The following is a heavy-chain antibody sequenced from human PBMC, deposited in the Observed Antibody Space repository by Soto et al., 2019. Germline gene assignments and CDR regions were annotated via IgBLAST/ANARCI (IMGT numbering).Heavy chain of an antibody. D-gene: IGHD1-26*01. V-gene: IGHV3-23*01. Sequence: EVQLLESGGGLVQPGGSLRLSCAASGFTFSSYAMRWVRQAPVKGLEWVSAISGSGDSTYYADSVKGRFTLSRDNSKNTLYLQMNSLRAEDTAVYYCARRGSGSYYDYWGQGTRVTVSS. CDR2: ISGSGDST. CDR3: ARRGSGSYYDY. J-gene: IGHJ4*02. CDR1: GFTFSSYA.